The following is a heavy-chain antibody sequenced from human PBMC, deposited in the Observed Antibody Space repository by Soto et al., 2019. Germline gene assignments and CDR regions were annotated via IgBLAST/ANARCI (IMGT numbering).Heavy chain of an antibody. Sequence: QAQLVQSGAEERKPGSSVRVSCKSSGGRFNTYVITWVRQAPGQGLEWMGGIIPVYRTTMYAQHFEDRVTITADESTSTAYMEVSSLRSEDTAVYYCARGDSRGYYMDVWGQGTTVTVSS. J-gene: IGHJ6*03. D-gene: IGHD3-10*01. CDR1: GGRFNTYV. CDR2: IIPVYRTT. CDR3: ARGDSRGYYMDV. V-gene: IGHV1-69*12.